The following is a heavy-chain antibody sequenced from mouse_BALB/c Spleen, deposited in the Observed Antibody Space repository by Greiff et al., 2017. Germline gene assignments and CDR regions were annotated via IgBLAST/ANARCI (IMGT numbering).Heavy chain of an antibody. J-gene: IGHJ3*01. CDR3: NPNWEGFAY. CDR1: GFNIKDYY. CDR2: IDPENGDT. V-gene: IGHV14-4*02. D-gene: IGHD4-1*02. Sequence: EVKLVESGAELVRSGASVKLSCTASGFNIKDYYMHWVKQRPEQGLEWIGWIDPENGDTEYAPKFQGKATMTADTSSNTAYLQLSSLTSEDTAVYYCNPNWEGFAYWGQGTLVTVSA.